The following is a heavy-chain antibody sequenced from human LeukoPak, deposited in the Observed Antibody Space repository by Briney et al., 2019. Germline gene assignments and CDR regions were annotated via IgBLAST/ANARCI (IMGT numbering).Heavy chain of an antibody. CDR1: GGSITSYY. D-gene: IGHD6-19*01. J-gene: IGHJ4*02. CDR2: IYYSGST. CDR3: ARGRWRWLESATVFDY. V-gene: IGHV4-59*12. Sequence: TSETLSLTCTVSGGSITSYYWSWIRQPPGKGLEWIGYIYYSGSTNYNPSLKSRVTISVDTSKNQFSLKLSSVTAADTAVYYCARGRWRWLESATVFDYWGQGTLVTVSS.